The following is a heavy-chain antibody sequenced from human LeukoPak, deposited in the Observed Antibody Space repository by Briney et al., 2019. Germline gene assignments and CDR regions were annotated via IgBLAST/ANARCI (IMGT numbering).Heavy chain of an antibody. D-gene: IGHD3-22*01. CDR1: GGSIGTDY. V-gene: IGHV4-59*01. CDR2: IYDVGNTNSGGNT. CDR3: ARANFDSGGYYGGDFDA. Sequence: SETLSLTCTVSGGSIGTDYWSWIRQTPGKGLEWIGYIYDVGNTNSGGNTNYNPSLQSRVTMSLETSKSQFSLNLTSVTPVDTAIYYCARANFDSGGYYGGDFDAWSQGTLVTVSA. J-gene: IGHJ4*02.